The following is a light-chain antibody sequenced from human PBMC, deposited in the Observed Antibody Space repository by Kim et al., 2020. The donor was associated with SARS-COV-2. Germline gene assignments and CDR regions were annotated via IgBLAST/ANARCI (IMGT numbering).Light chain of an antibody. V-gene: IGKV1-33*01. CDR2: AAS. CDR3: KQYDNTGCT. CDR1: QDISNY. J-gene: IGKJ2*02. Sequence: DIQMTQSPSSLSASVGDRVTITCQASQDISNYLNWYQQKPGKAPKLLIYAASNLQTGVPSRFSGSGSGTDFTFTISSLQPEDIATYYCKQYDNTGCTFGQGTKLEIK.